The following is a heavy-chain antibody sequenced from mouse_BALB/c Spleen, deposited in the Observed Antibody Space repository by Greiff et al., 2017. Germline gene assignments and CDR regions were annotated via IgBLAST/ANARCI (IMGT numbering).Heavy chain of an antibody. CDR3: ARQGKYEGEDYAMDY. CDR1: GFTFSSYA. V-gene: IGHV5-9-3*01. CDR2: ISSGGSYT. J-gene: IGHJ4*01. D-gene: IGHD5-1-1*01. Sequence: EVKLQESGGGLVKPGGSLKLSCAASGFTFSSYAMSWVRQTPEKRLEWVATISSGGSYTYYPDSVKGRITISRDNAKNTLYLQMSSLRSEDTAMYYWARQGKYEGEDYAMDYWGQGTSVTVSA.